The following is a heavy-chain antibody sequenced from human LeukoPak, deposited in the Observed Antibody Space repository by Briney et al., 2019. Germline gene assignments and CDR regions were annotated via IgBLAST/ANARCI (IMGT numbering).Heavy chain of an antibody. V-gene: IGHV4-31*03. CDR2: IYYSGST. Sequence: SQTLSLTCTVSGGSISSNGYYWSWIRQHPGKGLEWIGYIYYSGSTYYNPSLKSRVTISIETSKNQFSLKLSSATAADTAVYYCVRDDRLRAYWYFDLWGRGTLVTVSS. CDR1: GGSISSNGYY. D-gene: IGHD4-17*01. CDR3: VRDDRLRAYWYFDL. J-gene: IGHJ2*01.